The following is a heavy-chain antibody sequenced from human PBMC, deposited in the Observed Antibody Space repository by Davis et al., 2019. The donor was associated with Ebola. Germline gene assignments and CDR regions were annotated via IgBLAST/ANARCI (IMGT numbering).Heavy chain of an antibody. D-gene: IGHD3-10*01. V-gene: IGHV3-7*03. J-gene: IGHJ4*02. CDR2: VKQDGSEK. CDR1: GFTFSSYW. CDR3: AREGAIRGVNFDY. Sequence: GESLKISCAASGFTFSSYWMSWVRQAPGKGLEWVANVKQDGSEKYYVDSVKGRFTISRDNAKHSLYLQMNSLRAEDTAVYYCAREGAIRGVNFDYWGQGTLVTVSS.